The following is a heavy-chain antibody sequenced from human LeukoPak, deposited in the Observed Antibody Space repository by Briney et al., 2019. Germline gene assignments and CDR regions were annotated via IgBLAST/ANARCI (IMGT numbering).Heavy chain of an antibody. J-gene: IGHJ5*02. Sequence: PSETLSLSCTVSGASISNSAYYWLWIRQPPGEGLECIGTVHYSGNTFYNPSLKSRVNISVDTSKNQFSLQLSSVTAADTAVYYCARLFFVIDTWGQGTLVTVSS. CDR2: VHYSGNT. V-gene: IGHV4-39*01. CDR3: ARLFFVIDT. D-gene: IGHD3-3*01. CDR1: GASISNSAYY.